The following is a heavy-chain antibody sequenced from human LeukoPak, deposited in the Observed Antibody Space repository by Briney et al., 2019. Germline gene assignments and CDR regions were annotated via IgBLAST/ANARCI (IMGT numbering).Heavy chain of an antibody. CDR3: ARVKMATTIGAFDI. CDR2: IYYSGST. J-gene: IGHJ3*02. Sequence: SETLSLTCTVSGVSISSGGYYWSWIRQHPGKGLEWIGYIYYSGSTYYNPSLKSRVTISVDTSKNQFSLKLSSVTAADTAVYYCARVKMATTIGAFDIWGQGTMVTVSS. CDR1: GVSISSGGYY. V-gene: IGHV4-31*03. D-gene: IGHD5-24*01.